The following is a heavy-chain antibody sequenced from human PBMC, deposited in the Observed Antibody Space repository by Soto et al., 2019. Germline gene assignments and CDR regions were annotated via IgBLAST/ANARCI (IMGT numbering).Heavy chain of an antibody. CDR1: GFTFSSYG. J-gene: IGHJ3*02. CDR2: ISYDGSNK. D-gene: IGHD3-10*01. V-gene: IGHV3-30*18. Sequence: QVQLVESGGGVVQPGRSLRLSCAASGFTFSSYGMHWVRQAPGKGLEWVAAISYDGSNKYYADSVKGRFTISRDNSKNTLYLQMNSLRAEDTAVYYCAKDHRLRGIEGSAFDIWGQGTMVTVSS. CDR3: AKDHRLRGIEGSAFDI.